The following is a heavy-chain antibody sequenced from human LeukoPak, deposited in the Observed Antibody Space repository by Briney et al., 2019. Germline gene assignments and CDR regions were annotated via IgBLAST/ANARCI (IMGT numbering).Heavy chain of an antibody. CDR1: GGSFSGYY. CDR3: ARRSEFDY. V-gene: IGHV4-34*01. D-gene: IGHD1-14*01. CDR2: IYYSGST. J-gene: IGHJ4*02. Sequence: PSETLSLTCAVYGGSFSGYYWSWIRQPPGKGLEWIGYIYYSGSTYYNPSLKSRVTISVDTSKNQFSLKLSSVTAADTAVYYCARRSEFDYWGQGTLVTVSS.